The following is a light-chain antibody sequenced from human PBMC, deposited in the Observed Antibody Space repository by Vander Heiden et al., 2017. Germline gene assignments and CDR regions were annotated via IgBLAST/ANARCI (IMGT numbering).Light chain of an antibody. J-gene: IGKJ2*01. CDR2: DAS. CDR1: QDISNY. CDR3: HQYYDLPYT. V-gene: IGKV1-33*01. Sequence: DIQMTQSPSSLSASVGDRVTITCQASQDISNYLNWYQQKPGKAPKLLIYDASNLETAVPSRFSGSGSGTDFTFTISSLQPEDIATYYCHQYYDLPYTFGQGTKLEMK.